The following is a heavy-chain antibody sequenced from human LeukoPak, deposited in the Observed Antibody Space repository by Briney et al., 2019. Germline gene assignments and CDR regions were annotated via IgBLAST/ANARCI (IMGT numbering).Heavy chain of an antibody. D-gene: IGHD6-13*01. CDR3: ASQGTWYDAFDI. V-gene: IGHV4-4*07. Sequence: PSETLSLTCTVSGGSINNYYWSWIRQPAGKGLEWIGRIYSSGSTNYNPSLGSRVTMSVDTSKSHFSLKLRSVTAADTAMYYCASQGTWYDAFDIWGQGTMVTVSS. J-gene: IGHJ3*02. CDR2: IYSSGST. CDR1: GGSINNYY.